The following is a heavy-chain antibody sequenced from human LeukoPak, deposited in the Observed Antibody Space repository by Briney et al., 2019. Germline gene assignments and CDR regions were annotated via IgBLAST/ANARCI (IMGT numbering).Heavy chain of an antibody. J-gene: IGHJ4*02. CDR3: ARERGYSGYDKGGFDY. D-gene: IGHD5-12*01. V-gene: IGHV3-21*01. Sequence: GGSLRLSCAASGLTFSSYSMNWVRQAPGKGLEWVSSISSSSSYIYYADSVKGRFTISRDNAKNSLYLQMNSLRAEDTAVYYCARERGYSGYDKGGFDYWGQGTLVTVSS. CDR2: ISSSSSYI. CDR1: GLTFSSYS.